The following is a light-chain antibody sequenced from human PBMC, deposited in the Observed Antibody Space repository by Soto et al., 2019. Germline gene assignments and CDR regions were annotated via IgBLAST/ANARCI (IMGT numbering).Light chain of an antibody. CDR2: TAS. CDR1: QGIRDN. Sequence: DIQMTQSPSSLSASVGDRVTITCRASQGIRDNLGWYQQKPGKDPKRLTYTASNMQGGVPSRFSVSGSGTEFTLTISTLQPEDCATYDCLQHNTYPLSFGQGTKVEIK. J-gene: IGKJ1*01. V-gene: IGKV1-17*01. CDR3: LQHNTYPLS.